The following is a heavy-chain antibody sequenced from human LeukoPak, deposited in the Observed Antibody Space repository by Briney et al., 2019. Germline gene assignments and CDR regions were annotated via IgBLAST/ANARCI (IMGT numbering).Heavy chain of an antibody. CDR2: IKQDGSEK. J-gene: IGHJ4*02. D-gene: IGHD5-24*01. CDR3: AREGWLQYQHRYFDY. Sequence: GGSLRLSCAASGFTFSSYWMSWVRQAPGKGLEWVANIKQDGSEKYYVDSVKGRFTISRDNAKNSLYLQMNSLRAEDTAVYYCAREGWLQYQHRYFDYWGQGTLVTVSS. CDR1: GFTFSSYW. V-gene: IGHV3-7*01.